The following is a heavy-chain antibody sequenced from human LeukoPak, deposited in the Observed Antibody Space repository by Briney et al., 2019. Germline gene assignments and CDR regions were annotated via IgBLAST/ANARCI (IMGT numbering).Heavy chain of an antibody. CDR2: IQYDGSNK. D-gene: IGHD3-10*01. J-gene: IGHJ3*02. V-gene: IGHV3-30*02. Sequence: GGSLRLSCAASGFTLSSYGIHWVRQAPGKGLEWVAFIQYDGSNKYYADSVKGRFTISRDNSKNTLYLQMNSLRAEDTAVYYCARGRLVRGTLNSLIGFDIWDQGIMVTVSS. CDR3: ARGRLVRGTLNSLIGFDI. CDR1: GFTLSSYG.